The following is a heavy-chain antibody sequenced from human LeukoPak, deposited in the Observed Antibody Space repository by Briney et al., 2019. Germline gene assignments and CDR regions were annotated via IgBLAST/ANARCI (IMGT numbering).Heavy chain of an antibody. V-gene: IGHV4-38-2*02. J-gene: IGHJ4*02. Sequence: SETLSLTCTVSGDSISSGNYWGWIRQPPGKGLEWIGSIFHTGSTYFNLSLKSRVTISVDTSKNQFSLRLSSVTAADTAVYYCAREDIYDSSGYLIATFDYWGQGTLVTVSS. CDR1: GDSISSGNY. D-gene: IGHD3-22*01. CDR3: AREDIYDSSGYLIATFDY. CDR2: IFHTGST.